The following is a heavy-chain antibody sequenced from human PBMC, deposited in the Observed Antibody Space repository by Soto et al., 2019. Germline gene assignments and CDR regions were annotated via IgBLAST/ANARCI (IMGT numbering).Heavy chain of an antibody. J-gene: IGHJ6*02. CDR2: ISAYNGNT. Sequence: ASVKVSCKASGYSFTSYGVSWVLKAPGQGLEWMGWISAYNGNTNYAQKLQGRVTMTTDTSTSTAYMELRSLRSDDTAVYYCARGGKSGSYTGYYYYYGMDVWGQGTTVTVSS. CDR3: ARGGKSGSYTGYYYYYGMDV. D-gene: IGHD1-26*01. V-gene: IGHV1-18*01. CDR1: GYSFTSYG.